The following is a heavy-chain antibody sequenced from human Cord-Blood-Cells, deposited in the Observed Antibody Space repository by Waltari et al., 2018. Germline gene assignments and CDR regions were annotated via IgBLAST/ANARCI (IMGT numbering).Heavy chain of an antibody. D-gene: IGHD7-27*01. CDR1: GGSISSGDYY. J-gene: IGHJ4*02. CDR3: ARDMGTGDLDY. Sequence: QVQLQESGPGLVKPSQTLSLPCTVSGGSISSGDYYWSWIRQPPGKGLEWIGYINYSGSTYHNPSLKSRVTISVDTSKNQFSRKLSSVTAADTAVYYCARDMGTGDLDYWGQGTMVTVAS. CDR2: INYSGST. V-gene: IGHV4-30-4*01.